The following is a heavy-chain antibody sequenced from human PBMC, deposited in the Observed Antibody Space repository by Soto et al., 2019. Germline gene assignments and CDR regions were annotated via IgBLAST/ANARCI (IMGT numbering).Heavy chain of an antibody. J-gene: IGHJ6*02. CDR3: SRLPIDSNNANGVEV. CDR1: GFTFSSYW. CDR2: INSDGSST. D-gene: IGHD1-1*01. V-gene: IGHV3-74*01. Sequence: PWGSLRLSCAASGFTFSSYWLHWLRQAPGKGLVWVSRINSDGSSTSYADSVKGRFTISRDNAKDTLYLQMNSLRGEDTAVYYCSRLPIDSNNANGVEVCGQGTTVPVAS.